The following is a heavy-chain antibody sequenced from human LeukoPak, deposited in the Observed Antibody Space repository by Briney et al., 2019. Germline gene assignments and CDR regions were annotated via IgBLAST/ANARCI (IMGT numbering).Heavy chain of an antibody. D-gene: IGHD6-19*01. Sequence: GGSLRLSCAASGFTLSSYAMHWVRQAPGKGLEGGAVISYDGSNKYYADSVKGRFTISRDNSKNTLYLQMNSLRAEDTAVYYCARVKAAGTYYYYGMDVWGQGTTVTVSS. CDR2: ISYDGSNK. CDR3: ARVKAAGTYYYYGMDV. J-gene: IGHJ6*02. V-gene: IGHV3-30*04. CDR1: GFTLSSYA.